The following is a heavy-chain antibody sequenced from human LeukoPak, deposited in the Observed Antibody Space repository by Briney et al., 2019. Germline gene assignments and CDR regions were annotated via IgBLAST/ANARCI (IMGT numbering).Heavy chain of an antibody. D-gene: IGHD5-18*01. Sequence: SETLSLTCAVYGGSFSGYYWSWIRQPPGKGLEWIGEINHSGSTNYNPSLKSRVTMSVDTSKNQFSLKLSSVTAADTAVYYCARGYSYGYFYLGYWGQGTLVTVSS. CDR1: GGSFSGYY. V-gene: IGHV4-34*01. J-gene: IGHJ4*02. CDR3: ARGYSYGYFYLGY. CDR2: INHSGST.